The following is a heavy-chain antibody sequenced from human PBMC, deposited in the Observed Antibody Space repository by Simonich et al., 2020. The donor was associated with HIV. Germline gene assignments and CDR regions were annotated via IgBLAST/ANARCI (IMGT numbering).Heavy chain of an antibody. CDR1: GYSFTSYW. V-gene: IGHV5-51*01. CDR2: IYPGDADT. D-gene: IGHD3-22*01. CDR3: ARTYYYDSSGYYPYFDY. Sequence: EVQLVQSGAEVKKPGESLKISCKGSGYSFTSYWIGWGRQMPGKGLEWSGIIYPGDADTRYSPAFQGQVTISADKSISTAYLQWSSLKASDTAMYYCARTYYYDSSGYYPYFDYWGQGTLVTVSS. J-gene: IGHJ4*02.